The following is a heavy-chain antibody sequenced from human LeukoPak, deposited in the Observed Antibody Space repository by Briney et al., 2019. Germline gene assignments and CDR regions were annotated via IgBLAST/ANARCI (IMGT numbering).Heavy chain of an antibody. CDR3: ARLVTGDLYYYYYYMDV. CDR1: GGSFSGYY. CDR2: INHSGST. Sequence: SETLSLTCAVYGGSFSGYYWSWIRQPPGKGLEWIGEINHSGSTNYNPSLKSRVTISVDTSKNQFSLKLSSVTAADTAVYYCARLVTGDLYYYYYYMDVWGKGTTVTISS. D-gene: IGHD7-27*01. J-gene: IGHJ6*03. V-gene: IGHV4-34*01.